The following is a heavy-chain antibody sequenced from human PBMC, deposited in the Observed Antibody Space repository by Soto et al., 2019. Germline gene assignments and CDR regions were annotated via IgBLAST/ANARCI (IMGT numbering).Heavy chain of an antibody. V-gene: IGHV1-8*01. J-gene: IGHJ5*02. D-gene: IGHD3-22*01. CDR1: GYTFTSYD. Sequence: QVQLVQSGAEVKKPGASVKVSCKASGYTFTSYDINWVRQATGQGLEWMGWMNPNSGNTGYAQKFQGRVTMTRNTSISTDYMELSSLRSEDTAVYYCARFRYYYDSSGYYSWWFDPWGQGTLVTVSS. CDR3: ARFRYYYDSSGYYSWWFDP. CDR2: MNPNSGNT.